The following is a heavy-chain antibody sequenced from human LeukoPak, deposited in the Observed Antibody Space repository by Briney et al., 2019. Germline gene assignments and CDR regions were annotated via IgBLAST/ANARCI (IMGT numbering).Heavy chain of an antibody. V-gene: IGHV4-61*02. CDR3: ARAYYDSSGYYYEG. D-gene: IGHD3-22*01. CDR2: IYTSGRT. J-gene: IGHJ4*02. CDR1: GGSISSGSYY. Sequence: SETLSLTCTVSGGSISSGSYYWSWIRQPAGKGLEWIGRIYTSGRTNYNPSLKSRVTISVDTSKNQFSLKLSSVTAADTSVYYCARAYYDSSGYYYEGWGQGTLVTVSS.